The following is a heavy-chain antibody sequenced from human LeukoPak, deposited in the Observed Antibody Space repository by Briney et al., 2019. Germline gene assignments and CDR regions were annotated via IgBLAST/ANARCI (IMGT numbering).Heavy chain of an antibody. CDR2: IYYSGST. D-gene: IGHD2-2*01. V-gene: IGHV4-39*01. CDR1: GGSISSYY. J-gene: IGHJ3*02. Sequence: SETLSLTCTVSGGSISSYYWGWIRQPPGKGLEWIGSIYYSGSTYYNPSLKSRVTISVDTSKNQFSLKLSSVTAADTAVYYCAGRKIVVVPAAQGRGALDIWGQGTMVTVSS. CDR3: AGRKIVVVPAAQGRGALDI.